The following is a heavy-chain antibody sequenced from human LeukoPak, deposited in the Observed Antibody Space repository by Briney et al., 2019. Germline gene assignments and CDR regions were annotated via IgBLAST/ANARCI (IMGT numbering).Heavy chain of an antibody. Sequence: SGPTLVNPTQTLTLTCTFSGFSLSTSGVGVGWIRQPPGKALEWLALIYWDDDKRYSPSLKSRLTITKDTSKNQVVLTMTNMDPVDTATYYCAHMVSEQLVRTPQFDYWGKGTTVTISS. CDR1: GFSLSTSGVG. J-gene: IGHJ6*04. V-gene: IGHV2-5*02. D-gene: IGHD6-6*01. CDR2: IYWDDDK. CDR3: AHMVSEQLVRTPQFDY.